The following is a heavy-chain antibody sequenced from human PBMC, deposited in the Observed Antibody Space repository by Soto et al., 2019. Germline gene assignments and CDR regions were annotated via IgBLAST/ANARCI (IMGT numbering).Heavy chain of an antibody. J-gene: IGHJ4*02. Sequence: VQLVESGGGVVQPGRSLRLSCAASGFTFSSYGMHWVRQAPGKGLEWVAVISYDGSNKYYADSVKGRFTISRDNSKNTLYLQMNSLRAEDTAVYYCAKDSGSYSFDYWGQGTLVTVSS. CDR3: AKDSGSYSFDY. D-gene: IGHD1-26*01. CDR2: ISYDGSNK. V-gene: IGHV3-30*18. CDR1: GFTFSSYG.